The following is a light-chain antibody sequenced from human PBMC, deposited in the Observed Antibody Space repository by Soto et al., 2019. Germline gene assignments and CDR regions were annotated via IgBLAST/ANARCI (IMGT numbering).Light chain of an antibody. V-gene: IGKV1-6*01. J-gene: IGKJ1*01. CDR3: LQDYNYAWT. CDR2: SAY. Sequence: IQMTQSPSSLSAFVGDRVTITCRASQDIGNKLGWFQQKPGKAPELLIYSAYKLQSGVPSRFSGSGSGTDFTLTISSLQPEDFATYYCLQDYNYAWTFGQGTKVDIK. CDR1: QDIGNK.